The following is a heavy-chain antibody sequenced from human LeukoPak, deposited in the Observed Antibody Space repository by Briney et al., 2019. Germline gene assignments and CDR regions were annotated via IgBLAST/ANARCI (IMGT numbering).Heavy chain of an antibody. CDR3: ARGMAATFLYYYYYYMDV. J-gene: IGHJ6*03. D-gene: IGHD2-15*01. CDR2: IYYSGST. Sequence: PSETLSLTCTISRGSISSYYWSWIRQPPGKGLEWIGYIYYSGSTNYNPSLKSRVTISVDTSKNQFSLKLSSVTAADTAVYYCARGMAATFLYYYYYYMDVWGKGTTVTVSS. CDR1: RGSISSYY. V-gene: IGHV4-59*01.